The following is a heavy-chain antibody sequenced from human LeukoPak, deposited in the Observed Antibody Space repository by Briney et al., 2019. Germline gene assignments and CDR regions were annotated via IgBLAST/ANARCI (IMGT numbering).Heavy chain of an antibody. CDR2: ISYSGST. Sequence: PSETLSLTCTVSGGSISSYYWSRIRQPPGEGLEWIGYISYSGSTNYNPSLKSRVTISVDMSKNHFSLKVRSVTAADTAVYYCARRFCSGGSCYEASWGQGTLVTVSS. D-gene: IGHD2-15*01. V-gene: IGHV4-59*01. CDR1: GGSISSYY. CDR3: ARRFCSGGSCYEAS. J-gene: IGHJ5*02.